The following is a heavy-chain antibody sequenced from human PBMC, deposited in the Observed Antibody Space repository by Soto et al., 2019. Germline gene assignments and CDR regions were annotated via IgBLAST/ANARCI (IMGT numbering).Heavy chain of an antibody. CDR3: ARVRSHDDFWGRDGMDV. Sequence: GASVKVSCKASGGTFSSYAISWVRQAPGQGLEWMGGIIPIFGTANYAQKFQGRVTITADESTSTAYMELSSLRSEDTAVYYCARVRSHDDFWGRDGMDVWGQGTTVTVSS. CDR1: GGTFSSYA. D-gene: IGHD3-3*01. CDR2: IIPIFGTA. J-gene: IGHJ6*02. V-gene: IGHV1-69*13.